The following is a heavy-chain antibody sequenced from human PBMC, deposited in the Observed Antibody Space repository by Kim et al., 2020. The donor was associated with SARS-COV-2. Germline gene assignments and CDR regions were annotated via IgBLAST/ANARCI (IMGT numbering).Heavy chain of an antibody. Sequence: LKSRVTLSIDTSKNQFSLKLMSVTAADTAVYYCARDWEWPNKGSAKYFDYWGQGSLVTVSS. J-gene: IGHJ4*02. CDR3: ARDWEWPNKGSAKYFDY. V-gene: IGHV4-4*06. D-gene: IGHD3-3*01.